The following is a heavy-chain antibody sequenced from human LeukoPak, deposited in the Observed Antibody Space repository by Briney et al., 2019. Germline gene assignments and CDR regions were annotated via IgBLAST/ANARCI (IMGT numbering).Heavy chain of an antibody. CDR3: ARGGAPYYFGY. Sequence: SETLSLTCTVSGCSISNYYWRWIRQSPGKGLEWIGYIYDSESTNYNPSLKSRVTISVNMSKNQVSLKLTSVTAADTAVYYCARGGAPYYFGYWGQGILVTVSS. CDR1: GCSISNYY. J-gene: IGHJ4*02. CDR2: IYDSEST. V-gene: IGHV4-59*01. D-gene: IGHD1-26*01.